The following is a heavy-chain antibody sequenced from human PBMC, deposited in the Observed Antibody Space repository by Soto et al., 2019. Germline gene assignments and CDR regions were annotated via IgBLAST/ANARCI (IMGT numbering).Heavy chain of an antibody. CDR1: GFTVSNNY. V-gene: IGHV3-53*02. CDR2: IYSGGST. D-gene: IGHD6-13*01. Sequence: EVQLVETGGGLIQPGGSLRLSCAASGFTVSNNYMSWVRQAPGKGLEWVSLIYSGGSTYYAASVKGRFTISRDNSKNTLDLQMNSLRAEDTAVYYCATYSSLDYWGQGTLVTVSS. J-gene: IGHJ4*02. CDR3: ATYSSLDY.